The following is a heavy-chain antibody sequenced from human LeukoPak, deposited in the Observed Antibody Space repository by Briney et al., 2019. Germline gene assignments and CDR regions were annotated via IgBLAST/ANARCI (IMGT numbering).Heavy chain of an antibody. V-gene: IGHV1-18*01. Sequence: ASVKVSCKASGYIFTSYGLSWVRQAPGQGLEWMGWISANNGRTHYAQKFQGRLIITRDMSTRTVDMELRSLRSDDTAVYYCARDMRHYRYYESDEYYFNFEYWGQGTLVTVSS. CDR1: GYIFTSYG. J-gene: IGHJ4*02. CDR2: ISANNGRT. CDR3: ARDMRHYRYYESDEYYFNFEY. D-gene: IGHD3-22*01.